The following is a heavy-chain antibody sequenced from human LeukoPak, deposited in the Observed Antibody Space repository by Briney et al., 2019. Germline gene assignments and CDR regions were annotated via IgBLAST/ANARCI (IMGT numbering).Heavy chain of an antibody. J-gene: IGHJ4*02. D-gene: IGHD6-6*01. Sequence: SETLSLTCTVSGDSISSGGYYWTWIRQPPGKGLEWIGYIYHSGSTYYNPSLKSRVTISVDRSKNQFSLKLSSVTAADTAVYYCARVRGSSSYDYWGQGTLVTVSS. CDR3: ARVRGSSSYDY. CDR1: GDSISSGGYY. V-gene: IGHV4-30-2*01. CDR2: IYHSGST.